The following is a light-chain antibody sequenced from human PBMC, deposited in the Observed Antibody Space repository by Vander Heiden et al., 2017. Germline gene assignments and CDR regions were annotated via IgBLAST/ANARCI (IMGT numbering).Light chain of an antibody. CDR1: QSVSSSY. CDR2: GAS. V-gene: IGKV3-20*01. CDR3: QQYGSSPIT. Sequence: EIALTQSPGPLSLSPGERATLSCRASQSVSSSYLAWYQQKPGQAPRLLIYGASSRATGIPDRFSGSGSGTDFTLTISRLEPEDFAVYYCQQYGSSPITFGPGTKVDIK. J-gene: IGKJ3*01.